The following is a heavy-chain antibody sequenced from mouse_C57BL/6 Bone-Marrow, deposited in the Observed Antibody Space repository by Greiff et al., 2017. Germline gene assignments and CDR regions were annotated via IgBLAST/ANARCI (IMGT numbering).Heavy chain of an antibody. J-gene: IGHJ3*01. V-gene: IGHV1-64*01. CDR2: IHPNSGST. CDR3: ARSKRRIEPFAY. CDR1: GYTFTSYW. Sequence: QVQLQQPGAELVKPGASVKLSCKASGYTFTSYWMHWVKQRPGQGLEWIGMIHPNSGSTNYNEKFKSKATLTVDKSSSTAYMQLSNLTSEDSAVYYCARSKRRIEPFAYWGQGTLVTVSA.